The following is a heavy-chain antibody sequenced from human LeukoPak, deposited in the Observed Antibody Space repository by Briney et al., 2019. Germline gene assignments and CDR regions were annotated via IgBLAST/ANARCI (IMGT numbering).Heavy chain of an antibody. Sequence: ASVKVSCKASGYTFTSYGISWVRQAPGQGLEWMGWISAYNGNTNYAQKLQGRVTMTTDTSTSTAYMELRSLRSDDTAVYYCARADQRDCGSTSCVYGMDVWGQGTTVTVSS. CDR3: ARADQRDCGSTSCVYGMDV. CDR1: GYTFTSYG. V-gene: IGHV1-18*01. J-gene: IGHJ6*02. CDR2: ISAYNGNT. D-gene: IGHD2-2*01.